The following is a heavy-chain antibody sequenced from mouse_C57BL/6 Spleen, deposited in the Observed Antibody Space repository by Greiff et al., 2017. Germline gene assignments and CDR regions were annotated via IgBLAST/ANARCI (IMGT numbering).Heavy chain of an antibody. V-gene: IGHV2-2*01. CDR1: GFSLTSYG. Sequence: VQLQQSGPGLVQPSQSLSITCTVSGFSLTSYGVHWVRQSPGKGLEWLGVIWSGGSTDYKAAFISRLSISKDNSKSQVFFKMNSLQADDTAIYYCARNEDGGYFDVWGTGTTVTVSS. CDR3: ARNEDGGYFDV. J-gene: IGHJ1*03. CDR2: IWSGGST.